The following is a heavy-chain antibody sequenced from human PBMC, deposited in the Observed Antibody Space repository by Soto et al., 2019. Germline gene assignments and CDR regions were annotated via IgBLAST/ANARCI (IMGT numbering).Heavy chain of an antibody. CDR1: GFTFTDYS. Sequence: PGGSLRLSCAASGFTFTDYSMNWVRQAPGKGLEWISYMKASSDISYANSVKGRFTISRDNAKNSLYLQMNSLRDEDTAVYYCVRDHQWAFDYWGQGALVTVSS. J-gene: IGHJ4*02. D-gene: IGHD2-8*01. CDR2: MKASSDI. CDR3: VRDHQWAFDY. V-gene: IGHV3-48*02.